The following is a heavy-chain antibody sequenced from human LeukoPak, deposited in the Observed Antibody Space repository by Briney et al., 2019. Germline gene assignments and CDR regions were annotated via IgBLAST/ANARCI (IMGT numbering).Heavy chain of an antibody. CDR3: ARENAYYYDSSGYSDY. Sequence: GGSLRPSCAASGFTFSSYSMNWVRQAPGKGLEWVSSISSSSSYIYYADSVKGRFTISRDNAKNSLYLQMDSLRAEDTAVYYCARENAYYYDSSGYSDYWGQGTLVTVSS. D-gene: IGHD3-22*01. CDR2: ISSSSSYI. CDR1: GFTFSSYS. J-gene: IGHJ4*02. V-gene: IGHV3-21*01.